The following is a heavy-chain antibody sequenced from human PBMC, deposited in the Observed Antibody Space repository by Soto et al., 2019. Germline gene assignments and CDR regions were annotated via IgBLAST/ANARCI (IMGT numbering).Heavy chain of an antibody. J-gene: IGHJ3*01. CDR1: GFMFNAYG. CDR2: ISFDGSNK. Sequence: QVQLVESGGGVVQPGRSLRLSCEASGFMFNAYGMHWVRKAPGRGREWGAVISFDGSNKYYAESVKGRFTISRDNSKNTLYLEMLSLRPEDTAVFYCAKAGTIAGTGTTPRAFDVWGQGTMVTVSS. D-gene: IGHD6-13*01. CDR3: AKAGTIAGTGTTPRAFDV. V-gene: IGHV3-30*18.